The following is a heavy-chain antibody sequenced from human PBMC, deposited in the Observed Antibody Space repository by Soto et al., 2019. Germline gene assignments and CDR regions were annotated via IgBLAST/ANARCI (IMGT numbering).Heavy chain of an antibody. CDR1: GGSISSGDYY. D-gene: IGHD3-3*01. V-gene: IGHV4-61*08. CDR3: AREYYDFWSVTYSYYGLDV. J-gene: IGHJ6*02. Sequence: SETLSLTCTVSGGSISSGDYYWSWIRQAPGRGLEWIGNIFSSGSTNYNPSLKSRVAISVDTSKNQVSLKLNAVTTADTAVYYCAREYYDFWSVTYSYYGLDVWGQGTTVTVSS. CDR2: IFSSGST.